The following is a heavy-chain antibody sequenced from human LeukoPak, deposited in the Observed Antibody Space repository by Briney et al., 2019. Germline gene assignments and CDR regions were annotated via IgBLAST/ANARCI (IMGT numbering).Heavy chain of an antibody. CDR3: AKGTSSLRTTTPADY. CDR1: GFTFSSYA. Sequence: GGSLRLSCAASGFTFSSYAMTWVRQAPGKGLEWVSAISGPGGSTYYADSVKGRFTISRDNSKNTLYLQMNSLRADDTAVYYCAKGTSSLRTTTPADYWGQGTLVTVSS. V-gene: IGHV3-23*01. CDR2: ISGPGGST. D-gene: IGHD1-1*01. J-gene: IGHJ4*02.